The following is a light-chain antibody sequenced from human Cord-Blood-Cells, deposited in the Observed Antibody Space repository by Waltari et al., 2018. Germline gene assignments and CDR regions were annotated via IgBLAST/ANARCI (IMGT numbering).Light chain of an antibody. CDR3: QQYNSYSRT. J-gene: IGKJ1*01. Sequence: DIQMTRSPSTRSASVGDRVTITCRASQSISSWLAWYQQKPGKAPKLLIYDASSLESGVPSRFSGSGSGTEFTLTISSLQPDDFATYYCQQYNSYSRTFGQGTKVEIK. CDR2: DAS. CDR1: QSISSW. V-gene: IGKV1-5*01.